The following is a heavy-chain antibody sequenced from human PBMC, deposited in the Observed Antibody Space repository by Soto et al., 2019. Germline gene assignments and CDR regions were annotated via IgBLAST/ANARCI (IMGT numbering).Heavy chain of an antibody. J-gene: IGHJ5*02. V-gene: IGHV4-39*02. D-gene: IGHD2-2*01. CDR3: ARLVVVAPVANA. CDR2: IFYTGTT. CDR1: GGSISYNSYY. Sequence: SETLSLTCSVSGGSISYNSYYRGWIRQPPGKGLEWVGGIFYTGTTYYSPSLKDRVTISVDTSKNSFSLNLTSVTAADTAVYFCARLVVVAPVANAWGQGTLVTVSS.